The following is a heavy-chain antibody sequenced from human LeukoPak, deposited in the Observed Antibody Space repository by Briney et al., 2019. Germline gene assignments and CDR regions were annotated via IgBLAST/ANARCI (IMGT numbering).Heavy chain of an antibody. V-gene: IGHV3-23*01. CDR3: AKRVAGAATYYYFDY. CDR2: ISVSGGST. J-gene: IGHJ4*02. Sequence: GGSLRLSCAASGFTSSSYAMSWVRQAPGKGLEWVSVISVSGGSTYYADSVKGRFAISRDNSKNTLYLQMNSLRAEDTAVYYCAKRVAGAATYYYFDYWGQGTLVTVSS. D-gene: IGHD2-15*01. CDR1: GFTSSSYA.